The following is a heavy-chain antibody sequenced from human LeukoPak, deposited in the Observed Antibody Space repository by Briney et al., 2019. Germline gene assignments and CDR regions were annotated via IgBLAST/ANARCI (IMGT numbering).Heavy chain of an antibody. D-gene: IGHD2-21*01. CDR2: INPNNGDT. CDR3: ASYPRSIPTPPFDY. J-gene: IGHJ4*02. V-gene: IGHV1-2*02. CDR1: GGTFSSYA. Sequence: GSSVKVSCKASGGTFSSYAISWVRQAPGQGLEWMGWINPNNGDTKYAQSFLGRVTMTRDTSTTTAYMELSSLRSDDTAVYFCASYPRSIPTPPFDYWGQGTLVTVSS.